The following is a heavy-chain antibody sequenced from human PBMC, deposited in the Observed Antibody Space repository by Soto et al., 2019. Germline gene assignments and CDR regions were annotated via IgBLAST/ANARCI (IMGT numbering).Heavy chain of an antibody. J-gene: IGHJ6*03. D-gene: IGHD2-15*01. V-gene: IGHV4-39*01. Sequence: SETLSLTCTVSGGSISSSSYYWGWIRQPPGKGLEWIGSIYYSGSTYYNPSLKSRVTISVDTSKNQFSLKLSSVTAADTAVYYCARPRLWVYCSGGSCSIDNYYYYMDVWGKGTTVTVSS. CDR3: ARPRLWVYCSGGSCSIDNYYYYMDV. CDR2: IYYSGST. CDR1: GGSISSSSYY.